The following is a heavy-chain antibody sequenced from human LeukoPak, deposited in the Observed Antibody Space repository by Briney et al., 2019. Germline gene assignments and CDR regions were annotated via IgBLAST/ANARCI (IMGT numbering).Heavy chain of an antibody. J-gene: IGHJ5*02. CDR2: IYYSGST. D-gene: IGHD3-10*01. CDR3: ATPYGP. CDR1: GGSVSSGSYY. V-gene: IGHV4-61*01. Sequence: PSETLSLTCTVSGGSVSSGSYYWSWIRQPPGKGLEWVGYIYYSGSTNYNPSLKSRVTISVDTSKNQLSLKLSSVTAADTAVYYCATPYGPWGQGTLVTVSS.